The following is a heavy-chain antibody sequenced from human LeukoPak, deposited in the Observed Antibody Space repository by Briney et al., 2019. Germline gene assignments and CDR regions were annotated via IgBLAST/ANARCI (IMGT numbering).Heavy chain of an antibody. CDR1: GYTFTSYA. CDR3: APLGIAVGGGGY. J-gene: IGHJ4*02. D-gene: IGHD6-19*01. Sequence: GASVTVSCKASGYTFTSYAMHWVRQAPGQRLEWMGWINAGNGKTKYSHKFQGRVTITRDTSASTAYMELSSLRSEDTAVYYCAPLGIAVGGGGYWGQGTLVTVSS. V-gene: IGHV1-3*01. CDR2: INAGNGKT.